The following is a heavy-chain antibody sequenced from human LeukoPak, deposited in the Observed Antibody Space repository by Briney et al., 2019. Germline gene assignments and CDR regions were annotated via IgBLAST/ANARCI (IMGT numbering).Heavy chain of an antibody. CDR2: ITPSDGA. J-gene: IGHJ4*02. V-gene: IGHV1-2*02. Sequence: ASVTVSCKSSGYTFTPYAVHWVRQAPGQGLEWMGWITPSDGANYAQKFQGRVTMTRDTSMSTAYMDLNRLTSDDTAVYFCARDRYGDGFAHFDYWGQGTLVTVSS. D-gene: IGHD5-24*01. CDR3: ARDRYGDGFAHFDY. CDR1: GYTFTPYA.